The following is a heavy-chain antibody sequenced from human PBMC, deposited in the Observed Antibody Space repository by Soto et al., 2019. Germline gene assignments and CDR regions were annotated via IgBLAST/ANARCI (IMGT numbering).Heavy chain of an antibody. CDR1: GGSFSGYS. V-gene: IGHV4-59*08. J-gene: IGHJ4*02. Sequence: SETLSLTCAVYGGSFSGYSWNWIRQPPGKGLEWIGYIYYRGNTNYNPSLKSRVTISLDTSKNQISLKLNSVTAADTAVYYCARHPGYYDVLTGYSTYYFDYWGQGILVTVSS. D-gene: IGHD3-9*01. CDR2: IYYRGNT. CDR3: ARHPGYYDVLTGYSTYYFDY.